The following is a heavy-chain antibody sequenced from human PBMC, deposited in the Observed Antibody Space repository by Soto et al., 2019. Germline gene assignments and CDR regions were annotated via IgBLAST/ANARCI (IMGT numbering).Heavy chain of an antibody. D-gene: IGHD1-20*01. V-gene: IGHV5-10-1*01. Sequence: GESLKISCKGSGYSFTSYWISWVRQMPGKGLEWMGRIDPSDSYTNYSPSFQGHVTISADKSISTAYLQWSSLKASDTAMYYCARPRPVLTGYYYYGMDVWGQGTTVTVSS. CDR3: ARPRPVLTGYYYYGMDV. CDR1: GYSFTSYW. J-gene: IGHJ6*02. CDR2: IDPSDSYT.